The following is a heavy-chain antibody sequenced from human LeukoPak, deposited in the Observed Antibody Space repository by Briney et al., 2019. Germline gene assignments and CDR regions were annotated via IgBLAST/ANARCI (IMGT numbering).Heavy chain of an antibody. V-gene: IGHV3-64*01. D-gene: IGHD6-13*01. CDR2: ISSNGGST. J-gene: IGHJ4*02. Sequence: GGSLRLSCAASGFTFSSYAMHWVRQAPGKGLEYVPAISSNGGSTYYANSVRGRFTISRDNSKNTLYLQMGSLRAEDMAVYYCARASLPYSSSWYVDYWGQGTLVTVSS. CDR3: ARASLPYSSSWYVDY. CDR1: GFTFSSYA.